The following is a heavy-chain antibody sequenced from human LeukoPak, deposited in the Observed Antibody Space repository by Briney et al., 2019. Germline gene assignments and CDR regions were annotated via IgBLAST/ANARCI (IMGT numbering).Heavy chain of an antibody. Sequence: KPSETLSLTCTVSGGSISSYYWSWIRQPPGKGLEWIGYIYYSGSTNYNPSLKSRVTISVDTSKNQFSLKLSSVTAADTAVYYCARVGGYCSSTSCYNWFDPWGQRTLVTVSS. CDR2: IYYSGST. CDR3: ARVGGYCSSTSCYNWFDP. D-gene: IGHD2-2*01. V-gene: IGHV4-59*01. CDR1: GGSISSYY. J-gene: IGHJ5*02.